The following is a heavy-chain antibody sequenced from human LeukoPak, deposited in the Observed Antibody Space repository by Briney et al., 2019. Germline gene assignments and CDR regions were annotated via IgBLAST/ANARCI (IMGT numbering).Heavy chain of an antibody. Sequence: SETLSLTYTVSGGSISSSSYYWGWIRQPPGKGLEWIGSIYYSGSTYYNPSLKSRVTISVDTSKNQFSLKLSSVTAADTAVYYCASLWFARGSYWGQGTLVTVSS. D-gene: IGHD3-10*01. CDR2: IYYSGST. V-gene: IGHV4-39*07. CDR3: ASLWFARGSY. J-gene: IGHJ4*02. CDR1: GGSISSSSYY.